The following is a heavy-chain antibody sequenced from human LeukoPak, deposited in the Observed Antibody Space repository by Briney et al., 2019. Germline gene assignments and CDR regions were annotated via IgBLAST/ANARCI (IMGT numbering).Heavy chain of an antibody. V-gene: IGHV3-30*02. CDR2: IRYNGNNQ. Sequence: GGSLRLSCAASGFTFNNYGMHWVRQAPGKGLEWVAFIRYNGNNQYYADSVKGRFTISRDNSKNTLYLQMNSLKGDDTAVYYCAKDSAFYYIDVWGKGTSVIISS. J-gene: IGHJ6*03. CDR1: GFTFNNYG. CDR3: AKDSAFYYIDV. D-gene: IGHD3-10*01.